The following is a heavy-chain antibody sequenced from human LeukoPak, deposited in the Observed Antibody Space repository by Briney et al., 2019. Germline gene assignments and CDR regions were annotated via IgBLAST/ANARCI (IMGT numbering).Heavy chain of an antibody. CDR1: GGSIGSDY. CDR2: IYYSGST. D-gene: IGHD2/OR15-2a*01. J-gene: IGHJ5*02. Sequence: SETLSLTCTVSGGSIGSDYWSWIRQPPGKGLEWIGYIYYSGSTKYNPSLKSRVTISLDTSKNQFSLKLSSVTAADTAVYYCARGEWTFGPWGQGTLVTVSS. V-gene: IGHV4-59*01. CDR3: ARGEWTFGP.